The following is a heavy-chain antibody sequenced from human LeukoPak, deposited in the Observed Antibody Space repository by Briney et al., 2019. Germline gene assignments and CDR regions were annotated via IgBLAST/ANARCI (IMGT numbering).Heavy chain of an antibody. CDR2: IWYDGSNK. D-gene: IGHD1-26*01. Sequence: PGRSLRLSCAASGFTFSSYGMHWVRQAPGKGLVWVAVIWYDGSNKYYADSVRGRFTISRDNSKNTLYLQMNSLRAEDTAVYYCARYGGSASFDYWGQGTLVTVSS. CDR3: ARYGGSASFDY. J-gene: IGHJ4*02. V-gene: IGHV3-33*01. CDR1: GFTFSSYG.